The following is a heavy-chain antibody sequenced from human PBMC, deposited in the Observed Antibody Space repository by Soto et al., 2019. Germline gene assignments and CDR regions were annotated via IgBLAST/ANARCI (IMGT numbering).Heavy chain of an antibody. CDR1: DDSINSDKYY. CDR2: IYYRGKA. D-gene: IGHD3-9*01. J-gene: IGHJ4*02. CDR3: ARLEGLATISYYFDF. V-gene: IGHV4-39*01. Sequence: QLQLQESGPGLVKPSETLSLTCSVRDDSINSDKYYWGWIRQPPGKGLEWIGSIYYRGKAYYNPSVQTRVTISIDNSRCQLPLKMNSVTAASSAAYFCARLEGLATISYYFDFWCPGALVTVSS.